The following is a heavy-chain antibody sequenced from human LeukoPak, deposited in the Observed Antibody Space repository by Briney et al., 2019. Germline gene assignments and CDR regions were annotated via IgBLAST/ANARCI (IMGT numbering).Heavy chain of an antibody. D-gene: IGHD6-19*01. CDR2: INHSGST. CDR3: ARDPGSWIAVAGTYNWFDP. Sequence: SETLSLTCAAYGGSFSGYYWSWIRQPPGKGLEWIGEINHSGSTNYNPSLKSRVTISVDTSKNQFSLKLSSVTAADTAVYYCARDPGSWIAVAGTYNWFDPWGQGTLVTVSS. J-gene: IGHJ5*02. V-gene: IGHV4-34*01. CDR1: GGSFSGYY.